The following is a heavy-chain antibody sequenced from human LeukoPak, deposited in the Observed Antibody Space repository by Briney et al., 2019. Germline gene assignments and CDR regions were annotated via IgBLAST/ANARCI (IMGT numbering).Heavy chain of an antibody. CDR3: ARDHDRYYYYYYMDV. V-gene: IGHV1-46*01. CDR2: INPSGGST. J-gene: IGHJ6*03. CDR1: GYTFTSYY. Sequence: PRASVKVSCKASGYTFTSYYMHWVRQAPGQGLEWMGIINPSGGSTSYAQKFQGRVTMTRDMSTSTVYMELSSLRSEDTAVYYCARDHDRYYYYYYMDVWGKGTTVTVSS.